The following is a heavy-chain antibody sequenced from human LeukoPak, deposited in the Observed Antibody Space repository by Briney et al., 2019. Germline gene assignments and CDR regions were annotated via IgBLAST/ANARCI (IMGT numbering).Heavy chain of an antibody. CDR2: INPNSGGT. J-gene: IGHJ3*02. Sequence: GASVKVSCKASGYTFTSYDINWVRQAPGQGLEWMGWINPNSGGTNYAQKFQGRVTMTRDTSISTAYMELSRLRSDDTAVYYCARASGATSTVVVITTGGDAFDIWGQGTMVTVSS. D-gene: IGHD3-22*01. V-gene: IGHV1-2*02. CDR1: GYTFTSYD. CDR3: ARASGATSTVVVITTGGDAFDI.